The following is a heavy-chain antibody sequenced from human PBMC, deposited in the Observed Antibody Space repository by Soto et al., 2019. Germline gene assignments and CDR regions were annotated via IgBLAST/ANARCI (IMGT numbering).Heavy chain of an antibody. CDR3: HGYGY. J-gene: IGHJ4*02. CDR2: IYSGGST. CDR1: GFSVTANY. D-gene: IGHD5-12*01. V-gene: IGHV3-53*01. Sequence: EVQVVESGGGLIQPGGSLRLSCEVSGFSVTANYMSWVRQAPGKGLEWVSVIYSGGSTYYIDSVKGRFSISRDISKNTLYRQMNSLRAEDTALYYCHGYGYWGQGTLVTVSS.